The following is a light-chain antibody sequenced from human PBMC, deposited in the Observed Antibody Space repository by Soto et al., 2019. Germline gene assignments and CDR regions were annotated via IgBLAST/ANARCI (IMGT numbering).Light chain of an antibody. Sequence: SYELTQPPSVSVSPGQTASITCAGDKLGAKYACWYQQKRGQSPVLVIYQDSKRPSGIPERFSGSNSGNTATLTISGTQAMDEADYYCQAWDSSTAVFGGGTKLTVL. CDR2: QDS. CDR1: KLGAKY. V-gene: IGLV3-1*01. CDR3: QAWDSSTAV. J-gene: IGLJ2*01.